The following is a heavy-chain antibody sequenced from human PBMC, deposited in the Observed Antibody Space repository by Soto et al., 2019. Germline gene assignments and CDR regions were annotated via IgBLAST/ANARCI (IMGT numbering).Heavy chain of an antibody. J-gene: IGHJ4*02. Sequence: QVQLVESGGGVVQPGRSLRLSCAASGFTFSSYGMHWVRQAPGKGLEWVAVIWYDGSNKYYADSVKGRFTISRDNSKNTLYLQMNSLRAEDTGVYYCAGVMGSSGYGAFDYWGQGTLVTVSS. CDR3: AGVMGSSGYGAFDY. D-gene: IGHD3-22*01. V-gene: IGHV3-33*01. CDR2: IWYDGSNK. CDR1: GFTFSSYG.